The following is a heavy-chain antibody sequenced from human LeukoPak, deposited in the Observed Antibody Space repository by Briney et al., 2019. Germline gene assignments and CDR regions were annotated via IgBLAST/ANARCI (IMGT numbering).Heavy chain of an antibody. V-gene: IGHV1-2*02. D-gene: IGHD6-19*01. CDR2: INPNSGGT. Sequence: ASVKVSCKASGYTFTGYYMHWVRQAPGQGLEWMGWINPNSGGTNYAQKFQGRVTMTRDTSISTAYMELSRLRSDDTAVCYCARDRRTIGPYSSGWFGWFDPWGQGTLVTVSS. J-gene: IGHJ5*02. CDR1: GYTFTGYY. CDR3: ARDRRTIGPYSSGWFGWFDP.